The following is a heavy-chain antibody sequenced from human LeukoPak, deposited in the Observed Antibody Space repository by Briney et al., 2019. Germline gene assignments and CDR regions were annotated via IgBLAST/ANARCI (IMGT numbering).Heavy chain of an antibody. CDR1: GYTFSTYG. D-gene: IGHD6-19*01. Sequence: ASVKVSCKASGYTFSTYGITWVRQAPGQGLAWMGWISTYNSNTKYEQKFQGRVTMTTDTPTRTVHMELRSLGSDDTAVYYCTRVWLGNGLDIWGQGTMVTVSS. CDR2: ISTYNSNT. CDR3: TRVWLGNGLDI. J-gene: IGHJ3*02. V-gene: IGHV1-18*01.